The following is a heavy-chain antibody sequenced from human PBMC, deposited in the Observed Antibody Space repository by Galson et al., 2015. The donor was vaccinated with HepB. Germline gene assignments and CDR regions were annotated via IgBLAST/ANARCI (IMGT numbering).Heavy chain of an antibody. CDR3: SRFQEDAFDI. Sequence: SLRLSCAASGFTFSSSEMNWVRLPPGKRLEWVSYISDIGSNIYYADSVKGRFTISRDNAKNSLYLQMNSLRADDTAVYYCSRFQEDAFDIWGQGTMVTVSS. CDR1: GFTFSSSE. CDR2: ISDIGSNI. J-gene: IGHJ3*02. V-gene: IGHV3-48*03.